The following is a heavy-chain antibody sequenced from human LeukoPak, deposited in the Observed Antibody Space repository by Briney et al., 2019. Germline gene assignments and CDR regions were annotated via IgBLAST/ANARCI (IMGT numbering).Heavy chain of an antibody. Sequence: GGSLRLSCAASGFTFSSYAMHWVRQAPGKGLEWVAVISYDGSNKYYADSVKGRFTISRDNSKNTLYLQMNSLRAEDTAVYYCATQYYYDSSGYYPPSDYWGQGTLVTVSS. D-gene: IGHD3-22*01. CDR3: ATQYYYDSSGYYPPSDY. J-gene: IGHJ4*02. CDR1: GFTFSSYA. V-gene: IGHV3-30-3*01. CDR2: ISYDGSNK.